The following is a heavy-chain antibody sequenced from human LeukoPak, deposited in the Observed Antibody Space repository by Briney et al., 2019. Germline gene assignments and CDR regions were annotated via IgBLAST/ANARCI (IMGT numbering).Heavy chain of an antibody. D-gene: IGHD1-26*01. CDR3: AKRGAEVGASVAPGDY. CDR2: ISGSGSA. J-gene: IGHJ4*02. V-gene: IGHV3-23*01. Sequence: GGSLRLSCAASGFPPSSYAMNWVRQAPGKGLEWVSGISGSGSAYYADSVKGRFSISRDKSKNTVYLQMDSLRAEDTAVYYCAKRGAEVGASVAPGDYWGQGTLLTVSS. CDR1: GFPPSSYA.